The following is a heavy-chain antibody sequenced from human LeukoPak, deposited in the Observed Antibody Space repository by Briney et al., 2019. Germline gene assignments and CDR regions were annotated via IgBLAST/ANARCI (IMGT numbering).Heavy chain of an antibody. CDR2: ISAYNGNT. Sequence: ASVNVSCKASGYTFTGYYMHWVRQAPGQGLEWMGWISAYNGNTNYARKLQGRVTMTTDTSTSTAYMELRSLRSDDTAVYYCARENNWFDPWGQGTLVTVSS. V-gene: IGHV1-18*04. CDR1: GYTFTGYY. CDR3: ARENNWFDP. J-gene: IGHJ5*02.